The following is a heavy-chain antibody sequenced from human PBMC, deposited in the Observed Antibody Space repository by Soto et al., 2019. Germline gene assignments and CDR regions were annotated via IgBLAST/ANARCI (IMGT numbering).Heavy chain of an antibody. V-gene: IGHV4-30-2*01. J-gene: IGHJ4*02. CDR2: IYHSGST. Sequence: QLQLQESGSGLVKPSQTLSLTCAVSGGSISSGGYSCTWIRQPPGKGLEWIGYIYHSGSTYYNPSLKRRVTIAVDRSKNQFSLTLSSVTAADTAVYYCARAMTTVTTLDYWGQGTLVTVSS. CDR3: ARAMTTVTTLDY. CDR1: GGSISSGGYS. D-gene: IGHD4-17*01.